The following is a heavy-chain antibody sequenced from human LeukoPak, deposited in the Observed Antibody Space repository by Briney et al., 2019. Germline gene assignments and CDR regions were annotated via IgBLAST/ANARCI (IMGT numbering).Heavy chain of an antibody. J-gene: IGHJ5*02. CDR1: GFTFRNYW. CDR2: IKEDGSEK. CDR3: AKSRGRAPDEEFDP. D-gene: IGHD5-24*01. V-gene: IGHV3-7*01. Sequence: GGSLRPSCAASGFTFRNYWMSWVRQAPGKGLEWVANIKEDGSEKYYVDSVKGRFTISRDNAKNSLYLQMNSLRAEDTAVYYCAKSRGRAPDEEFDPWGQGTLVTVSS.